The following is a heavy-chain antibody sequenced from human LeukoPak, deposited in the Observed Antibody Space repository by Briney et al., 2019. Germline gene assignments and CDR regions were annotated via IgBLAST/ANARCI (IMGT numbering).Heavy chain of an antibody. J-gene: IGHJ4*02. V-gene: IGHV4-59*01. Sequence: SETLSLTCTVSGGSISSYYWSWLRQPPGKGLEWIGYVYYSGSTNYNPSLKSRVTISVDTSKNQFSLKLSSVTAADTAVYYCARDVGGYYDSSGYYHYFDYWGQGTLVTVSP. D-gene: IGHD3-22*01. CDR3: ARDVGGYYDSSGYYHYFDY. CDR2: VYYSGST. CDR1: GGSISSYY.